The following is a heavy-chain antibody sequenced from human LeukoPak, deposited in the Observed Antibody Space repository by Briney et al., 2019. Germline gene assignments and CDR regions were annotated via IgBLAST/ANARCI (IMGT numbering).Heavy chain of an antibody. V-gene: IGHV1-69*04. CDR3: ARPWGWELRQYAFDI. D-gene: IGHD1-26*01. J-gene: IGHJ3*02. Sequence: GASVKVSCKASGGTFSSYAISWVRQAPGQGLEWMGRIIPILGIANYAQKFQGRVTITADKSTSTAYMELSSLRSEDTAVYYCARPWGWELRQYAFDIWGQGTMVTVSS. CDR1: GGTFSSYA. CDR2: IIPILGIA.